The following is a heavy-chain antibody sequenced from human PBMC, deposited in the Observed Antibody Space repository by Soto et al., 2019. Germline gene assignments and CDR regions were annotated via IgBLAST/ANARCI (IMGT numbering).Heavy chain of an antibody. Sequence: QVQLVQSGAEVKKPGSSVKVSYKASGATFTSETISWVRQAPGQGLEWMGGIIPLFGAANYAQKFQGRVTITADESTNTVYMELSSLRSDDMAVYYCATELGENPASPFDSWGQGTLVTVSS. J-gene: IGHJ4*02. CDR1: GATFTSET. CDR3: ATELGENPASPFDS. V-gene: IGHV1-69*01. D-gene: IGHD2-21*01. CDR2: IIPLFGAA.